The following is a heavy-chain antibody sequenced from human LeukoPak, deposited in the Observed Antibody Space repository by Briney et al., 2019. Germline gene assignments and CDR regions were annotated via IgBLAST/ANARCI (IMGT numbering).Heavy chain of an antibody. D-gene: IGHD6-13*01. Sequence: GGSLRPSCAASGFTVSSNYMSWVRQAPGKGLEWVSVIYSGGSTYYADSVKGRFTISRDNSKNTLYLQMNSLRAEDTAVYYCARVRGPAAGMDYWGQGTLVTVSS. CDR1: GFTVSSNY. V-gene: IGHV3-53*01. CDR2: IYSGGST. J-gene: IGHJ4*02. CDR3: ARVRGPAAGMDY.